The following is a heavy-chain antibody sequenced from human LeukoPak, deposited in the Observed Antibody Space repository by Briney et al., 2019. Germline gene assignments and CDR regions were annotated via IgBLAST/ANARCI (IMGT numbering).Heavy chain of an antibody. CDR1: GFTFSTYW. D-gene: IGHD1-1*01. CDR2: INEGGSQK. CDR3: ARAGGPGTTDY. J-gene: IGHJ4*02. Sequence: GGSLRLSCAVSGFTFSTYWMSWVRQAPGRGLEWVANINEGGSQKYYVDSVRGRFTISRDNAMNSLYLQMNNLRAEDTAVYYCARAGGPGTTDYWGQGTLVTVSS. V-gene: IGHV3-7*01.